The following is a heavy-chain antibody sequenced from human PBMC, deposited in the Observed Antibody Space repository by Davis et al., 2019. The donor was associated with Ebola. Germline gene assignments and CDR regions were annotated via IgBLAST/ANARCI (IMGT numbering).Heavy chain of an antibody. J-gene: IGHJ4*02. Sequence: GESLKISCAASGLTVSNNYMAWVRQAPRKGLEWVSAIYSAGDAYSADSRFTMSRDNSKNTLYLQMNHLRAEDTAVYYCARGVRSGTSGWFHFDYWGQGTVVTVSS. D-gene: IGHD6-19*01. CDR2: IYSAGDA. CDR3: ARGVRSGTSGWFHFDY. V-gene: IGHV3-66*01. CDR1: GLTVSNNY.